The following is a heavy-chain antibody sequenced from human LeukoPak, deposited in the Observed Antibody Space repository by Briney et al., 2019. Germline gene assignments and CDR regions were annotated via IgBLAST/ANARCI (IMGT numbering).Heavy chain of an antibody. J-gene: IGHJ4*02. V-gene: IGHV3-23*01. Sequence: GGSLRLSRAASGFTFSSYAMSWVRQAPGKGLEWVSTISGNGDCTYYADSVKGRFTISRDNSKNTLYLQMNSLRADDTAVYYCAKRGIAAAASFDYWGQGTLVSVSS. CDR2: ISGNGDCT. D-gene: IGHD6-13*01. CDR1: GFTFSSYA. CDR3: AKRGIAAAASFDY.